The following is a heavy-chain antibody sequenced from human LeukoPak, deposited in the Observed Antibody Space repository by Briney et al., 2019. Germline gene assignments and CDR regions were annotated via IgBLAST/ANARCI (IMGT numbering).Heavy chain of an antibody. Sequence: PGRSLRLSCAASGFTFSSYGMHWVRQAPGKGLEWVAVISYDGSNKYYADSVKGRFTISRDNSKNTLYLQMNSLRAEDTAVYYCAKDLHLLLWFGELSPPTYGMDVWGQGTTVTVSS. CDR2: ISYDGSNK. CDR3: AKDLHLLLWFGELSPPTYGMDV. J-gene: IGHJ6*02. D-gene: IGHD3-10*01. CDR1: GFTFSSYG. V-gene: IGHV3-30*18.